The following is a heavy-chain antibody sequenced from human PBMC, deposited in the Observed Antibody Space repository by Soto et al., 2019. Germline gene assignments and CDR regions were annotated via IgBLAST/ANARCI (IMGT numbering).Heavy chain of an antibody. CDR2: IYMSETT. D-gene: IGHD6-13*01. V-gene: IGHV4-4*07. Sequence: QVRLQESGPGLVKPSETLSLTCSVSGGYISGYYWSWIRQPAGKGLEWIGRIYMSETTDYNPSLKSRVTMSVDTSKNQFSLKLTSVTAADTAVYYCAKNRAAAAALNWFDPWGQGTLVTVPS. CDR1: GGYISGYY. J-gene: IGHJ5*02. CDR3: AKNRAAAAALNWFDP.